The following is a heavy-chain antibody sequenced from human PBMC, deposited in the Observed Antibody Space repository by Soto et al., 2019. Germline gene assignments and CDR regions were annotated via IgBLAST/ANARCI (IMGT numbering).Heavy chain of an antibody. CDR1: GFTVSSNY. Sequence: GGSLRLSCAASGFTVSSNYMSWVRQAPGKGLEWVSVIYSGGSTYYADSVKGRFTISRDNSKNTLYLQMNSLRAEDTAVYYCARGLLPYYYGMDVWGQGTTVTVSS. J-gene: IGHJ6*02. D-gene: IGHD2-15*01. CDR2: IYSGGST. CDR3: ARGLLPYYYGMDV. V-gene: IGHV3-53*01.